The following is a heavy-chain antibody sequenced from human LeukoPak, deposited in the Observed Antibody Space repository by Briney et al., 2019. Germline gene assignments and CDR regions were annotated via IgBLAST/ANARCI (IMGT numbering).Heavy chain of an antibody. V-gene: IGHV3-7*03. D-gene: IGHD5-24*01. J-gene: IGHJ4*02. CDR1: GFTFSSYW. CDR2: IKQDGSEK. CDR3: AKNSPDGWD. Sequence: GGSLRLSCAASGFTFSSYWMSWVRQAAGKGLEWVANIKQDGSEKNCVDSVKGRFTISRDNAKNSLYLQMNSLRAEDTAVYYCAKNSPDGWDWGQGTLVTVSS.